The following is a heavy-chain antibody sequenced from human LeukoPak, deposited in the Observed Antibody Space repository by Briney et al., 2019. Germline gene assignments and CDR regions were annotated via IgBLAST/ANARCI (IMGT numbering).Heavy chain of an antibody. CDR3: ASKPSGAAAHLDY. J-gene: IGHJ4*02. CDR2: IYYSGST. Sequence: PSQTLSLTCTVSGGSISSGDYYWSWIRQPPGKGLEWIGYIYYSGSTYYNPSLKSRVTISVDTSKNQFSLKLSSVTAADTAVYYCASKPSGAAAHLDYWGQGTLVTVSS. CDR1: GGSISSGDYY. D-gene: IGHD6-13*01. V-gene: IGHV4-30-4*01.